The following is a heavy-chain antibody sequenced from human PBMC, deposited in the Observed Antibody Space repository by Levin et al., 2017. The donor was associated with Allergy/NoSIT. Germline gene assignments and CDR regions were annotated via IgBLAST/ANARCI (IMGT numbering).Heavy chain of an antibody. J-gene: IGHJ4*02. CDR1: GFIFEDFA. Sequence: SLKISCEASGFIFEDFAMHWVRQAPGKGLEWVSGLSWNSGNRGYADSVKGRFTISRDDAKNSLYLQMNSLRVEDTAFYYCAKDTSRQQLALEYWGQGILVTVSS. D-gene: IGHD6-13*01. CDR3: AKDTSRQQLALEY. V-gene: IGHV3-9*01. CDR2: LSWNSGNR.